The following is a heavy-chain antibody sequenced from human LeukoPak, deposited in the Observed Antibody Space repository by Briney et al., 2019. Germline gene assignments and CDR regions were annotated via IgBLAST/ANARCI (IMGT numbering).Heavy chain of an antibody. D-gene: IGHD6-19*01. CDR1: GFTFSSYW. Sequence: PGGSLRLSCAASGFTFSSYWMHWVRQAPGKGLVWVSHINSDGSSTNYADSVKGRFTISRDNAKNTLYLQMNSLRTEDTALYYCAKDGGHTSVLYYFECWGQGTLVTVSS. CDR3: AKDGGHTSVLYYFEC. J-gene: IGHJ4*02. CDR2: INSDGSST. V-gene: IGHV3-74*01.